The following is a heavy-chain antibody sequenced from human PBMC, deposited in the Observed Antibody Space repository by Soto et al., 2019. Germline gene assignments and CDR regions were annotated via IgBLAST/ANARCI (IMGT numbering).Heavy chain of an antibody. V-gene: IGHV4-39*01. D-gene: IGHD4-17*01. Sequence: PSETLSLTCTVSGDSIRNRNYYWGWIRQPPGKGLEWIVSRYDDESTFYNPSLKRRVTISVDTSKNQFSLKMSSVTAADTAVYYCASYGGNSPFDYWGQGTLVTVSS. CDR3: ASYGGNSPFDY. CDR2: RYDDEST. J-gene: IGHJ4*02. CDR1: GDSIRNRNYY.